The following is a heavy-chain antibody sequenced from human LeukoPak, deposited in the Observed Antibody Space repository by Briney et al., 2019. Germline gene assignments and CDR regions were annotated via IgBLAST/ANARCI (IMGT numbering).Heavy chain of an antibody. CDR3: ARDQSPSRLYYYMDV. CDR2: INPDGSNI. CDR1: GFTISSYW. V-gene: IGHV3-74*01. Sequence: GGSLRLSCAASGFTISSYWMHWVRQAPGKGLVWVSRINPDGSNINYADSVKGRFTISRDNAKNTLYLQMNSLRAEDTAVYYCARDQSPSRLYYYMDVWGKGTTVTVSS. D-gene: IGHD6-25*01. J-gene: IGHJ6*03.